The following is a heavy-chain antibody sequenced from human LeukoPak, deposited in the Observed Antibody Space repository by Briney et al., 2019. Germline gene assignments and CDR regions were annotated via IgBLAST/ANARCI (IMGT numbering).Heavy chain of an antibody. J-gene: IGHJ4*02. Sequence: SGGSLRLSCAASGFTFSSYSMNWVRQAPGKGLEWVSYISSSSSTIYYADSVKGRFTISRDNSKNALSLQMDSLRAEDTATYFCAKDPTGYSGYAEGDYFDYWGQGTLVTVSS. CDR1: GFTFSSYS. D-gene: IGHD5-12*01. CDR2: ISSSSSTI. CDR3: AKDPTGYSGYAEGDYFDY. V-gene: IGHV3-48*01.